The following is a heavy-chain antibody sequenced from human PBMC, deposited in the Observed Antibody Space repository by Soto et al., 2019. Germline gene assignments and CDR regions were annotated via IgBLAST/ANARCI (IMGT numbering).Heavy chain of an antibody. Sequence: GGSLRLSCAASGFTFSGSAMHWVRQASGKGLEWVGRIRSKANSYATAYAASVKGRFTISRDDSKNTAYLQMNSLKTEDTAVYYCTRGPPGGSSWYNWFDPWGQGTLVTVSS. D-gene: IGHD6-13*01. CDR3: TRGPPGGSSWYNWFDP. J-gene: IGHJ5*02. CDR1: GFTFSGSA. CDR2: IRSKANSYAT. V-gene: IGHV3-73*01.